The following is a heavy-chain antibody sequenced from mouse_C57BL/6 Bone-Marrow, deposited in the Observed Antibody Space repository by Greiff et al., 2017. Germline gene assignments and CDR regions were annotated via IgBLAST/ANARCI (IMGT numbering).Heavy chain of an antibody. CDR3: TTYFYVFAY. CDR1: GFNIKDDY. V-gene: IGHV14-4*01. Sequence: EVQLQQSGAELVRPGASVKLSCTASGFNIKDDYMHWVKQRPEQGLEWIGWIVPENGDTEYASKFQGKATITADTSSNTAYLQLSSLTSEDTAVYYCTTYFYVFAYWGQGTLVTVSA. D-gene: IGHD1-1*01. J-gene: IGHJ3*01. CDR2: IVPENGDT.